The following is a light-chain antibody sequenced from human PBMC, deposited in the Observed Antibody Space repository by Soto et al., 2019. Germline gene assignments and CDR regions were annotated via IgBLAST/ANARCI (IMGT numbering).Light chain of an antibody. V-gene: IGKV3-20*01. CDR3: QQYGSTPLT. CDR1: QSISSSH. CDR2: GAS. Sequence: EIVLTQSPGTLSLSPGERATLSCRASQSISSSHLAWYQQNPGQAPRLLIYGASSRATGIPDRFSGSGSERDFTLAISRLEPEDFAVYYCQQYGSTPLTFGGGTKVEIK. J-gene: IGKJ4*01.